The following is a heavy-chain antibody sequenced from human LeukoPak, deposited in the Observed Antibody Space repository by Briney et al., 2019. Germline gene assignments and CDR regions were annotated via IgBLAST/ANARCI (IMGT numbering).Heavy chain of an antibody. CDR1: GGSISSGSYY. CDR3: ARGVHCSSTSCYWYFDY. D-gene: IGHD2-2*01. J-gene: IGHJ4*02. V-gene: IGHV4-61*02. CDR2: IYTSGST. Sequence: PSQTLSLTCTVSGGSISSGSYYWSWIRQPAGKGLEWIGRIYTSGSTNYNPSLKSRVTISVDTSKNQFSLKLSSVTAADTAVYYCARGVHCSSTSCYWYFDYWGQGTLVTVSS.